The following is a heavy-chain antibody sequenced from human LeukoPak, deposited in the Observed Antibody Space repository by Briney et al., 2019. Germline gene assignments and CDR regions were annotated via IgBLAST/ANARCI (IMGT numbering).Heavy chain of an antibody. D-gene: IGHD2/OR15-2a*01. CDR1: GFTFSSYA. J-gene: IGHJ4*02. Sequence: PGGSLRLSCSASGFTFSSYAMHWVRQAPGKGLEWVSFITTSGSTTYYADSVKGRFTISRDNAKNSLYLQMNSLRAEDTAVYYCTTFYSRLTDYWGQGTLVTVSS. CDR2: ITTSGSTT. CDR3: TTFYSRLTDY. V-gene: IGHV3-48*03.